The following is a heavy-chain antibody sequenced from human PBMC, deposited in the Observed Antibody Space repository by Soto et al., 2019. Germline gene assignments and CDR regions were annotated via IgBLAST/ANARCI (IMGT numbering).Heavy chain of an antibody. D-gene: IGHD4-17*01. CDR2: IIPLFGTA. J-gene: IGHJ4*02. CDR1: GESYSGDP. V-gene: IGHV1-69*13. CDR3: AREGYGDYGKPFDY. Sequence: SLLNLSWKAVGESYSGDPSGWGRQATGQGLEWMGGIIPLFGTANYAQKFQGRVTITADESTNTAYMQLSSLRSEDTAVYYCAREGYGDYGKPFDYWGQGTLVTVSS.